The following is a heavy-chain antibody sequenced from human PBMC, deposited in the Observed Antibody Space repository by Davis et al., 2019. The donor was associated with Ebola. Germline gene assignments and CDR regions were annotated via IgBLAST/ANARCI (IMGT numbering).Heavy chain of an antibody. Sequence: ASVKVSCKASGYTFTSYGISWVRQAPGQGLEWMGWISAYNGNTNYAQKLQGRVTMTRNTSISTAYMELSSLRAEDTAVYYCARGGELPYYYYYGMDVWGQGTTVTVSS. CDR3: ARGGELPYYYYYGMDV. D-gene: IGHD1-26*01. CDR1: GYTFTSYG. J-gene: IGHJ6*02. V-gene: IGHV1-18*01. CDR2: ISAYNGNT.